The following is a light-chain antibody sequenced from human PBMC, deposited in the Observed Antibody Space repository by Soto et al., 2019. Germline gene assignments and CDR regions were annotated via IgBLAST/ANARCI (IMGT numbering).Light chain of an antibody. J-gene: IGKJ1*01. V-gene: IGKV3-15*01. CDR3: QQYNNWWT. CDR1: QSVNRN. CDR2: AAS. Sequence: EIVMTQSPATLSVSPGERATLSCRASQSVNRNLAWYQQKFGQAPRLLIYAASTRATDIPARFSGSGSETEFTLTISSLQSEDFAIYYCQQYNNWWTFGQGTKVEI.